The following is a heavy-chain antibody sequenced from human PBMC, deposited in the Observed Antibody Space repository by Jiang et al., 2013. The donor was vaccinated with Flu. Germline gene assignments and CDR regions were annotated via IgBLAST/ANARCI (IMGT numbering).Heavy chain of an antibody. CDR3: ARGADGVVRGAPMGWYFD. J-gene: IGHJ2*01. D-gene: IGHD3-10*01. CDR1: GGSFSGYY. CDR2: INHIGSD. V-gene: IGHV4-34*01. Sequence: LLKPSETLSRHLRCRTGGSFSGYYWTWIRQPLGKGLEWIGEINHIGSDQLQPVPQESSHHIRRRVQEPSYSLKLNSVTAADMAVYYCARGADGVVRGAPMGWYFD.